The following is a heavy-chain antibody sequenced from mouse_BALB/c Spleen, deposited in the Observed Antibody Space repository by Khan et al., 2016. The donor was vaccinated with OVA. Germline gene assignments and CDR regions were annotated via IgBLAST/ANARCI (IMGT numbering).Heavy chain of an antibody. D-gene: IGHD4-1*01. CDR1: GFTFSSYS. Sequence: EVELVESGGDLVKPGGPLKLSCAASGFTFSSYSMSWVRQTPDKRLEWVASISSGGDYTYYPDSVKGRFTISRDNAKNTLSLQMRDLKSEDTAMYYCADHLTGSFAYWGQGTLVTVSA. CDR2: ISSGGDYT. V-gene: IGHV5-6*01. CDR3: ADHLTGSFAY. J-gene: IGHJ3*01.